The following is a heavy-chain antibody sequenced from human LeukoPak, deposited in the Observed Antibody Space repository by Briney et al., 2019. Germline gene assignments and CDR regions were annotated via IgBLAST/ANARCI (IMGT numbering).Heavy chain of an antibody. Sequence: KPSETLSLTCTVSGGSISGYYRSWIRQPAGKGLEWIGRIYTSGSTNYNPSLKSRVTMSVDRSKKQFSLKLSFVTAADTAVYYCARDGWTNSLDYWGQGTLVTVSS. D-gene: IGHD2-2*03. CDR1: GGSISGYY. CDR2: IYTSGST. J-gene: IGHJ4*02. CDR3: ARDGWTNSLDY. V-gene: IGHV4-4*07.